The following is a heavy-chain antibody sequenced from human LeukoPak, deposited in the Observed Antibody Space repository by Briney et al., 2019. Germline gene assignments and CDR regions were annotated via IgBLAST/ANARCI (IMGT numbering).Heavy chain of an antibody. CDR3: ARLRYYGMDV. D-gene: IGHD3-9*01. CDR1: GFTFNTYS. Sequence: GGSLRLSCAASGFTFNTYSMSWVRQAPGKGLEWLSYIGGSSSSICYADSVKGRFTISRDNAKNSLYLQMNSLRAEDTAMYYCARLRYYGMDVWGQGTTVTVSS. J-gene: IGHJ6*02. V-gene: IGHV3-48*01. CDR2: IGGSSSSI.